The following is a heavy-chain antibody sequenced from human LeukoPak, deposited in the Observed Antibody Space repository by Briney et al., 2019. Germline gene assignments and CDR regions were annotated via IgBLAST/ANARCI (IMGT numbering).Heavy chain of an antibody. CDR3: ARDVGTVTDLGRFDP. CDR2: IYYSGST. V-gene: IGHV4-31*03. D-gene: IGHD4-17*01. CDR1: DGSISSGGYS. Sequence: SETLSLTCTVPDGSISSGGYSWNWIRQHPGKGLEWIGYIYYSGSTYYNPSLKSRVTISVDTSKNQFSLKLSSVTAADTAVYYCARDVGTVTDLGRFDPWGRGTLVTVSA. J-gene: IGHJ5*02.